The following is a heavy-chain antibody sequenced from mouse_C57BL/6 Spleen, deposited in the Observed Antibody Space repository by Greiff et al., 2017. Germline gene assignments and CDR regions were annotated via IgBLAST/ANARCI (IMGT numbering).Heavy chain of an antibody. CDR1: GYSITGGYY. J-gene: IGHJ2*01. CDR3: ARDLYGSSSYYFDY. V-gene: IGHV3-6*01. CDR2: ISYDGSN. Sequence: EVQLQESGPGLVKPSQSLSLTCSVTGYSITGGYYWNWIRQFPGNKLEWMGYISYDGSNNYNPSLKNQISITRDPSKNPFFLKLNSVTTEDTATYYCARDLYGSSSYYFDYWGQGTTLTVSS. D-gene: IGHD1-1*01.